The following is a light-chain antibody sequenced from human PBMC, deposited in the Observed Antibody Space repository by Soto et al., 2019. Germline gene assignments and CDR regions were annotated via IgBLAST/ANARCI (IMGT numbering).Light chain of an antibody. V-gene: IGKV3-20*01. CDR2: RAS. CDR1: QSVSSTY. Sequence: EIVLTQSPGTLSLSPGERATLSCRASQSVSSTYLAWYQQKPGQAPRLLIYRASSRATGIPDRFSGSGSGTEFTLTISILEPEDFAVYYCQQYVNSPLTFGGGTKVEIK. CDR3: QQYVNSPLT. J-gene: IGKJ4*01.